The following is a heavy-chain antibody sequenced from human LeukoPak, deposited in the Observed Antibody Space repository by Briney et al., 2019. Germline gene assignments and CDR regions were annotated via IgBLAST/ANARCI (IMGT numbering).Heavy chain of an antibody. D-gene: IGHD6-25*01. Sequence: GGSLRLSCAASGFTFSSYAMSWVRQAPGKGLEWVSAISSSGSTTYYADSVKGRFTISRDNSKNTLYLQMNSLRAEDTAVYYCAKEGPKSIAATGYYMDVWGKGTTVTISS. J-gene: IGHJ6*03. V-gene: IGHV3-23*01. CDR2: ISSSGSTT. CDR3: AKEGPKSIAATGYYMDV. CDR1: GFTFSSYA.